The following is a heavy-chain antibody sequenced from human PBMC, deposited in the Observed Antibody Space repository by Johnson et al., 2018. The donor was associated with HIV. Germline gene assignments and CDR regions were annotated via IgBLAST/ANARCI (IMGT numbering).Heavy chain of an antibody. V-gene: IGHV3-66*01. CDR3: ARELEFGDLRKNDAFDI. D-gene: IGHD4-17*01. Sequence: MLLVESGGGVVQPGRSLRLSCAASAFTFSSYAMHWVRQAPGKGLEWVSVISIGGSTYYADSVKGRFTISRDNSKNTLYLQMNSLRAEDTAVYYCARELEFGDLRKNDAFDIWGQGTMVTVSS. J-gene: IGHJ3*02. CDR2: ISIGGST. CDR1: AFTFSSYA.